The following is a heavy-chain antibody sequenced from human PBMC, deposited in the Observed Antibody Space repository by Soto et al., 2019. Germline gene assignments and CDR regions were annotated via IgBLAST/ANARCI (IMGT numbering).Heavy chain of an antibody. J-gene: IGHJ4*02. CDR2: INHSGST. CDR1: GGSVSGYY. CDR3: ARGPFWSGYYSRFGYFDY. V-gene: IGHV4-34*01. Sequence: PSETLSLTCAVYGGSVSGYYWSWIRQPPGKGLEWIGEINHSGSTNYNPSLKSRVTISVDTSKNQFSLKLSSVTAADTAVYYCARGPFWSGYYSRFGYFDYWGQGTLVTVSS. D-gene: IGHD3-3*01.